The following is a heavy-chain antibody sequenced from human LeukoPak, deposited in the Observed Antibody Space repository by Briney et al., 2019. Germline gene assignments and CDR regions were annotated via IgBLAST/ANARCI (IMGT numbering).Heavy chain of an antibody. CDR3: ARDVSATTREDSLDY. CDR1: GGTFHTST. Sequence: SSATVSCKPSGGTFHTSTFSWVRQAPGQGLEGMGRIIPKLGIPNYARNFQGRVKISADKSTNAFYLEVTSLTLEDTAIYYCARDVSATTREDSLDYWGKGTLVTVSS. CDR2: IIPKLGIP. V-gene: IGHV1-69*04. D-gene: IGHD6-25*01. J-gene: IGHJ4*02.